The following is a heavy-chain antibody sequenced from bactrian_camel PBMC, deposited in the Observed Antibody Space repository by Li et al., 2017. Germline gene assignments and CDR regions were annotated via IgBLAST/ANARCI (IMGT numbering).Heavy chain of an antibody. J-gene: IGHJ4*01. CDR1: KYEVTNCV. CDR3: AAVRACPTLSLRSDTYYY. D-gene: IGHD1*01. Sequence: VQLVESGGGSVQAGGSLRLSCVYSKYEVTNCVGWFRQAPGKEREGVASVDRAGSSSYADFVKGRFTISVDNADYTLYLQMNSLKPEDTAMYYCAAVRACPTLSLRSDTYYYWGQGTQVTVS. V-gene: IGHV3S53*01. CDR2: VDRAGSS.